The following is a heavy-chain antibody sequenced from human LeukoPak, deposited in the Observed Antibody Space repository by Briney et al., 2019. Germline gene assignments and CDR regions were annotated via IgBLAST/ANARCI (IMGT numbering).Heavy chain of an antibody. CDR3: AKAAWFGELLYNYYGMDV. Sequence: GRSLRLSCAASGFTFSSYAMSWVRQAPGKGLEWVSAISGSGGSTYYADSVKGRFTISRDNSKNTLYLQMNSLRAEDTAVYYCAKAAWFGELLYNYYGMDVWGQGTTVTVSS. V-gene: IGHV3-23*01. D-gene: IGHD3-10*01. J-gene: IGHJ6*02. CDR1: GFTFSSYA. CDR2: ISGSGGST.